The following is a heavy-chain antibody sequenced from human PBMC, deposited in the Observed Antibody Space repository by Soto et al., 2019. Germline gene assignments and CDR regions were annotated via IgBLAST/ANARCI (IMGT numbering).Heavy chain of an antibody. CDR2: IYYNENS. D-gene: IGHD3-10*01. CDR3: VRGSMGWFDP. Sequence: SETLSLTCTVSDDSSSSYYWNWIRQPPGKGLEWIGYIYYNENSNYNPSLKSRVTMSVDTSKNQFSLKLTSVTTADTAIYYCVRGSMGWFDPWGQGTLVTVSS. V-gene: IGHV4-59*01. CDR1: DDSSSSYY. J-gene: IGHJ5*02.